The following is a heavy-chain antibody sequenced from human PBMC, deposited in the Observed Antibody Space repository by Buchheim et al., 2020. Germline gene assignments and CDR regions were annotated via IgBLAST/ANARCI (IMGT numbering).Heavy chain of an antibody. V-gene: IGHV3-7*01. CDR3: ARESEYSSSIDY. Sequence: EVQLVESGGGLVQPGGSLRLSCAASGFTFTNYWMSWVRQAPGKGLEWVANIKQDGSEKYYVDSVKGRFTISRDNAKHSLYLQMNSLRAEDTAMYYCARESEYSSSIDYWGQGTL. CDR2: IKQDGSEK. J-gene: IGHJ4*02. CDR1: GFTFTNYW. D-gene: IGHD6-13*01.